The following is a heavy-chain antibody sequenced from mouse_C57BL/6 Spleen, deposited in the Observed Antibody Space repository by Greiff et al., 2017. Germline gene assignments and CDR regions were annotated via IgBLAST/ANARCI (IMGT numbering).Heavy chain of an antibody. CDR1: GYSITSGYY. Sequence: VQLQQSGPGLVKPSQSLSLTCSVTGYSITSGYYWNWIRQFPGNKLEWMGYKSYDGSNNYNPSLKNRISITRDTSKNQFFLKLNSVTTEDTATYYCAGSNWGYYFDDWGQGTTLTVSS. CDR3: AGSNWGYYFDD. CDR2: KSYDGSN. J-gene: IGHJ2*01. V-gene: IGHV3-6*01. D-gene: IGHD4-1*01.